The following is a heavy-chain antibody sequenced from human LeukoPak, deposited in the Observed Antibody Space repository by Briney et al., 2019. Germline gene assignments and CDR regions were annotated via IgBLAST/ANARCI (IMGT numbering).Heavy chain of an antibody. Sequence: SETLSLTCTVSGGSISGYYWSWIRQPPGKGLEWIAYIYYNGISNYNPSLKSRVTISVDTSKNQFSLKLSSVTAADTAVYYCARTYSSSGFNWFDPWGQGTLVTVSS. CDR2: IYYNGIS. CDR1: GGSISGYY. D-gene: IGHD6-6*01. CDR3: ARTYSSSGFNWFDP. J-gene: IGHJ5*02. V-gene: IGHV4-59*12.